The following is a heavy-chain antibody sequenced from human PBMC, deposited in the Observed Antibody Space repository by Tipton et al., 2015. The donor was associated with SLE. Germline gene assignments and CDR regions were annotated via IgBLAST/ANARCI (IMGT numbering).Heavy chain of an antibody. CDR1: GITFSSYA. CDR3: AKDESSMNMTVVVRAPYCMDV. Sequence: SLRLSCAASGITFSSYAMHWVRQAPGKGLEWVAAISYDGSKKFYADSVKGRFTISRDNSKNTLYLQMNSLRPEDTAVYSCAKDESSMNMTVVVRAPYCMDVWGQGITVAVSS. V-gene: IGHV3-30*04. J-gene: IGHJ6*02. CDR2: ISYDGSKK. D-gene: IGHD3-22*01.